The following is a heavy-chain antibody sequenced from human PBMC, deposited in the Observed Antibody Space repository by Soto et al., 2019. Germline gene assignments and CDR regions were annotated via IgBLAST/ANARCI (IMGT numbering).Heavy chain of an antibody. D-gene: IGHD1-1*01. V-gene: IGHV4-4*07. CDR1: GASISGYY. J-gene: IGHJ5*02. CDR2: IYATGTT. CDR3: VRDGTKTLRDWFDP. Sequence: PETLSLTCTVSGASISGYYWSWIRKSAGKGLEWIGRIYATGTTDYNPSLKSRVMMSVDTSKKQFSLKLRSVTAADTAVYYCVRDGTKTLRDWFDPWGQGISVTVSS.